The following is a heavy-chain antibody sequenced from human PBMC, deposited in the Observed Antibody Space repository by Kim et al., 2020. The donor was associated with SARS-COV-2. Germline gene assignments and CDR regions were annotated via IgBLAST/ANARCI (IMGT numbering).Heavy chain of an antibody. CDR1: GYTFTSYY. CDR2: IKTSGGDT. J-gene: IGHJ5*01. Sequence: ASVKVSCKTSGYTFTSYYMHWVRQAPGQGLEWLGIIKTSGGDTVYAQKFQDRVAMTRDTSTCTVYMELNSRTTVDAAGYYYARGLDTADITGGGHN. D-gene: IGHD5-18*01. CDR3: ARGLDTADITGGGHN. V-gene: IGHV1-46*01.